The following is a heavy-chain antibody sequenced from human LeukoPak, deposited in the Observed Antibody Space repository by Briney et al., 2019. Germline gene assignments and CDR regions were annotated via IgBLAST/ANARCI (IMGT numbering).Heavy chain of an antibody. V-gene: IGHV1-58*01. Sequence: GVSVKVSCKASGFTFSNSAVQWVRQARGQRLEWIGWIVVGSGNTNYAQKFQERVTITRDMSTSTAYMELSSLRSEDTAVYYCARDSSGWYNLLFFDYWGQGTLVTVSP. D-gene: IGHD6-19*01. CDR1: GFTFSNSA. CDR3: ARDSSGWYNLLFFDY. CDR2: IVVGSGNT. J-gene: IGHJ4*02.